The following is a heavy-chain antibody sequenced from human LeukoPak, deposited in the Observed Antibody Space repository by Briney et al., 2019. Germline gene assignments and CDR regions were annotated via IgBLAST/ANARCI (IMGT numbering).Heavy chain of an antibody. D-gene: IGHD5-12*01. CDR2: ISAYNGNT. Sequence: ASVKVSCKASGYTFTSYGISWVRQAPGQGLEWMGWISAYNGNTNYAQKLQGRVTMTTDTSTSTAYMELGSLRSDDTAVYYCARVPLETLLGQVATILPLDYWGQGTLVTVSS. J-gene: IGHJ4*02. CDR1: GYTFTSYG. V-gene: IGHV1-18*01. CDR3: ARVPLETLLGQVATILPLDY.